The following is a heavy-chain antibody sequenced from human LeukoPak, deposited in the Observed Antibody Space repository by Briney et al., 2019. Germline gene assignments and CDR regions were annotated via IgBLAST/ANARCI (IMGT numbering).Heavy chain of an antibody. D-gene: IGHD3-10*01. CDR2: INHSGST. J-gene: IGHJ6*03. Sequence: SETLSLTCAVYGGSFSGYYWSWIRQPPGKGLEWIGEINHSGSTNYNPSLKSRVTISVDTSKNQFSLKLSSVTAADTAVYYCARLFTTVWFGFYYYYMDVWGKGTTVTISS. CDR3: ARLFTTVWFGFYYYYMDV. V-gene: IGHV4-34*01. CDR1: GGSFSGYY.